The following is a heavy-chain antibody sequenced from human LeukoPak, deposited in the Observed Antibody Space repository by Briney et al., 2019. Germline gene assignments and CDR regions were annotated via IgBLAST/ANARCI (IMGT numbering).Heavy chain of an antibody. CDR1: GFTFDDYA. CDR2: ISWNSGSI. J-gene: IGHJ4*02. D-gene: IGHD3-22*01. CDR3: ARYYYDSSGYYYFDY. Sequence: PGRSLRLSCAASGFTFDDYAMHWVRQAPGKGLEWVSGISWNSGSIGYADSVKGRFTISRDNAKNSLYLQMNSLRAEDTAVYYCARYYYDSSGYYYFDYWGQGTLVTVSS. V-gene: IGHV3-9*01.